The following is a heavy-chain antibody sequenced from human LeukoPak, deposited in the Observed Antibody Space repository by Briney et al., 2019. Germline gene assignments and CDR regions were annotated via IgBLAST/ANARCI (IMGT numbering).Heavy chain of an antibody. J-gene: IGHJ3*02. CDR3: ARIGADYDFWSGSKDAFDI. V-gene: IGHV1-8*02. Sequence: GASVKVSCKASGYTFTSYDINWVRQATGQGLEWMGWMNPNSGNTGYAQKFQGRVTMTRNTSISTAYMELSSLRSEDTAVYYCARIGADYDFWSGSKDAFDIWGQGTMVTVSS. CDR2: MNPNSGNT. D-gene: IGHD3-3*01. CDR1: GYTFTSYD.